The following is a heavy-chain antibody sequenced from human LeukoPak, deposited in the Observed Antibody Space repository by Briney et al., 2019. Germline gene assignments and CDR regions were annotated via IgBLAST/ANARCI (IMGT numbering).Heavy chain of an antibody. Sequence: PGGSLRLSCAASGYTFTSYAMNWVRQAPGQGLEWMGWINTNTGNPTYAQGFTGRFVFSLDTSVSTAYLQISSLKAEDSAVYYCAGRGGPGSFDAFDIWGQGTMVTVSS. CDR2: INTNTGNP. CDR3: AGRGGPGSFDAFDI. J-gene: IGHJ3*02. D-gene: IGHD3-10*01. CDR1: GYTFTSYA. V-gene: IGHV7-4-1*02.